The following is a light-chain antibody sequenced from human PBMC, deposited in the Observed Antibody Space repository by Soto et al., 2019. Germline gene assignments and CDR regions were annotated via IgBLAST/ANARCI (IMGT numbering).Light chain of an antibody. CDR3: SSYAGSNFWV. J-gene: IGLJ3*02. CDR2: EVS. CDR1: SSDVGGYDY. Sequence: QSALTQPPSASGSPGQSVTISCTGTSSDVGGYDYVSWYQQHPGKAPKVNIYEVSKRPSGVPDRFSGSKSGNTASLTVSGLQAEDEADYYCSSYAGSNFWVYGGGTKLAVL. V-gene: IGLV2-8*01.